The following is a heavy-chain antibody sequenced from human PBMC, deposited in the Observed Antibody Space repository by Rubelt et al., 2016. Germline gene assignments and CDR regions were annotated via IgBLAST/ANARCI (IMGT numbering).Heavy chain of an antibody. J-gene: IGHJ4*02. V-gene: IGHV3-7*01. D-gene: IGHD3-16*01. CDR1: GLTFSNYW. Sequence: EVQLVESGGGLVQPGGSLRLSCAASGLTFSNYWMNWVRQAPGKGLEWVANIKPDGSDRSFVDSVKGRFTISRDNAKNSVYLQMDSLRADDTAIYFCMSGAGYWGQGTLVTVSS. CDR2: IKPDGSDR. CDR3: MSGAGY.